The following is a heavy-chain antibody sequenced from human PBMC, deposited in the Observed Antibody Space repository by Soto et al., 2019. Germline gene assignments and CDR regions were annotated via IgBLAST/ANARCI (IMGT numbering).Heavy chain of an antibody. J-gene: IGHJ6*02. V-gene: IGHV1-69*13. CDR3: ARDWAYGGNSEYYYYGMDV. D-gene: IGHD4-17*01. Sequence: SVKVSCKASGGTFSSYAIIWVRQAPGQGLEWMGGIIPIFGTANYAQKFQGRVTITADESTSTAYMELSSLRSEDTAVYYCARDWAYGGNSEYYYYGMDVWGQGTTVTVSS. CDR2: IIPIFGTA. CDR1: GGTFSSYA.